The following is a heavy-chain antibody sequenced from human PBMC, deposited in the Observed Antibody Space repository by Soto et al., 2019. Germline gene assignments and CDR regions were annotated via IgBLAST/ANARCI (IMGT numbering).Heavy chain of an antibody. Sequence: PWKGLEWIGYIYYSGSTYYNPSLKSRVTISGDTSKNQFSLKLSSATAADTAVFFFFQAEDGIRDVRSVSAFLLNRSSDL. CDR2: IYYSGST. CDR3: FQAEDGIRDVRSVSAFLLNRSSDL. V-gene: IGHV4-30-4*06. J-gene: IGHJ2*01. D-gene: IGHD3-10*02.